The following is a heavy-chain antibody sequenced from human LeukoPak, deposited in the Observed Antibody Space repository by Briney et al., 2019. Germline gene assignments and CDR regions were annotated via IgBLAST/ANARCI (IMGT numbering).Heavy chain of an antibody. CDR2: IKSKTDGGTT. J-gene: IGHJ4*02. V-gene: IGHV3-15*01. D-gene: IGHD3/OR15-3a*01. Sequence: PGGPLRLSCAASGFTFSNAWMSWVRQAPGKGLEWVGRIKSKTDGGTTDYAAPVKGRFTISRDDSKNTLYLQMNSLKTEDTAVCYCTTGRTRGVFDYWGQGTLVTVPS. CDR1: GFTFSNAW. CDR3: TTGRTRGVFDY.